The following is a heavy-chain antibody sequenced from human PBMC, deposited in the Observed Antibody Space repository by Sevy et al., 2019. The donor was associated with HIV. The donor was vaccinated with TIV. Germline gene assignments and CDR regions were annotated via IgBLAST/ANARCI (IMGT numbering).Heavy chain of an antibody. D-gene: IGHD2-2*02. CDR1: GFTFSSYG. V-gene: IGHV3-30*02. Sequence: GGSLRLSCAASGFTFSSYGMHWVRQAPGKGLEWVAFIRYDGSNKYYADSVKGRFTISRDNSKNTLYLQMNSLRAVDTAGYYCAKEGWAISAFDIWGQGTMVTVSS. J-gene: IGHJ3*02. CDR2: IRYDGSNK. CDR3: AKEGWAISAFDI.